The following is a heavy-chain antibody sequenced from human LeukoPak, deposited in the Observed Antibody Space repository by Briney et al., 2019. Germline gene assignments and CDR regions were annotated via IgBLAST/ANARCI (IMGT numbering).Heavy chain of an antibody. CDR3: AKDPVGYGGNYFDY. CDR1: GFTFDEYA. Sequence: GGSLRLSCAASGFTFDEYAMHWVRQAPEKGLEWVSLISWDGGSTYYADSVKGRFTISRDNSKNSLHLQMNSLRAEDTALYYCAKDPVGYGGNYFDYWGQGTLVTVSS. CDR2: ISWDGGST. J-gene: IGHJ4*02. V-gene: IGHV3-43D*03. D-gene: IGHD4-23*01.